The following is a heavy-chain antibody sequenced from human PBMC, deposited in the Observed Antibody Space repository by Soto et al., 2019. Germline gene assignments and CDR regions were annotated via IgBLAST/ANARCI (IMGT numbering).Heavy chain of an antibody. D-gene: IGHD6-25*01. CDR1: GFTFGNYW. CDR2: IKGDGSAK. Sequence: EVQLVESGGGLVQPGGSLRLSCAASGFTFGNYWMTWVRQAPGKGLEWVANIKGDGSAKSYLDSVRGRFTVSRDNAENSLFLQMNILRAEDTALYYCARDVSPGSSGYYLDAIDIWGQGTMVTVS. CDR3: ARDVSPGSSGYYLDAIDI. V-gene: IGHV3-7*05. J-gene: IGHJ3*02.